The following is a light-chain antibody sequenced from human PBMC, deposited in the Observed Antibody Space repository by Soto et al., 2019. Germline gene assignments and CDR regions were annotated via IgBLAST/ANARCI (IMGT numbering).Light chain of an antibody. J-gene: IGLJ1*01. CDR2: DVS. CDR3: SSYIPNNSTYV. Sequence: QSVLTQPASGSGAPGQSITISCTGTSSDVGGYNYVSWYQHHPGKAPKRMIHDVSNRPSGVSNRFSGSKPGNTASLTISGLQAEDEADYYCSSYIPNNSTYVFGTGTKVTVL. CDR1: SSDVGGYNY. V-gene: IGLV2-14*03.